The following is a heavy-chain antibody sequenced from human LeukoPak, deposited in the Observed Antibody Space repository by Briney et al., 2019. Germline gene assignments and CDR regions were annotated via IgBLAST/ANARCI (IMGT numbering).Heavy chain of an antibody. CDR3: AREWSPGIAAAGS. CDR1: GFTFSSYW. V-gene: IGHV3-7*01. Sequence: GGSLRLSCAASGFTFSSYWMTWVSQAPGKGLEWVANIKQDGSEKYYVDSVKGRFTISRDNAKNSLYLQMNSLRAEDTAVYYCAREWSPGIAAAGSWGQGTLVTVSS. D-gene: IGHD6-13*01. J-gene: IGHJ5*02. CDR2: IKQDGSEK.